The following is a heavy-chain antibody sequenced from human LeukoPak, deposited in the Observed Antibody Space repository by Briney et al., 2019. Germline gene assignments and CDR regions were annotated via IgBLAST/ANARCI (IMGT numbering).Heavy chain of an antibody. CDR3: AKDPQPFFYYGVGD. J-gene: IGHJ4*02. CDR2: ISGSGGST. CDR1: GFTFSSYA. V-gene: IGHV3-23*01. D-gene: IGHD3-10*01. Sequence: GGSLRLSCAASGFTFSSYAMSWVRQAPGKGLEWVSAISGSGGSTYYADSVKGRFTISRDNSKNTLYLQMNSLRAEDTAVYYCAKDPQPFFYYGVGDWGRGTLVTVSS.